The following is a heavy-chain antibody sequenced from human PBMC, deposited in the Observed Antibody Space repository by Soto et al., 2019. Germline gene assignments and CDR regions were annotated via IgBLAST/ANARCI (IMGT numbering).Heavy chain of an antibody. V-gene: IGHV3-73*01. Sequence: GGSLRLSCAASGFTFSGSAMHWVRQASGKGLEWVGRIRSKANSYATAYAASVKGRFTISRDDSKNTAYLQMNSLKTEDTAVYYCRCMTTVTDKKFMDVWGQGTTVTVSS. CDR3: RCMTTVTDKKFMDV. D-gene: IGHD4-4*01. CDR2: IRSKANSYAT. CDR1: GFTFSGSA. J-gene: IGHJ6*02.